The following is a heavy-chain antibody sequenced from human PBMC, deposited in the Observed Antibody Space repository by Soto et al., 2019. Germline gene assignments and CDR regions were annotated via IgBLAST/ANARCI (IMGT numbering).Heavy chain of an antibody. Sequence: QVQLVESGGGLVKPGGSLRLSCAASGFTFSDYYMSWIRQAPGKGLEWVSYISSSSSYTNYADSVKGRFTISRDNAKNSLYLQINSLRAEDTAVYYCARDGKVGAINYYYYGMDVWGQGTTVTVSS. J-gene: IGHJ6*02. D-gene: IGHD1-26*01. V-gene: IGHV3-11*06. CDR2: ISSSSSYT. CDR1: GFTFSDYY. CDR3: ARDGKVGAINYYYYGMDV.